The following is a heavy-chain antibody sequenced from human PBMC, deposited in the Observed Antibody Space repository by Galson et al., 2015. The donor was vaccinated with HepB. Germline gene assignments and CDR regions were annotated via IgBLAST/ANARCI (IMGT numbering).Heavy chain of an antibody. CDR2: IRTSSGYI. Sequence: SLRLSCAASGFTFSLYSMNWVRQAPGKGLEWVSYIRTSSGYIYYADPVKGRFTISRDNAKNSLYLHMNSLTAEDTAVYCCARLMSGYSSSWLDYWGQGTLVTVSS. CDR3: ARLMSGYSSSWLDY. D-gene: IGHD6-13*01. J-gene: IGHJ4*02. V-gene: IGHV3-21*01. CDR1: GFTFSLYS.